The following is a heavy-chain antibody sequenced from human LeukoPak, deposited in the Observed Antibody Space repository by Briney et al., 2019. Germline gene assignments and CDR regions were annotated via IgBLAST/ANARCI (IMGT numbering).Heavy chain of an antibody. D-gene: IGHD6-13*01. CDR2: IRSKANTYAT. J-gene: IGHJ4*02. Sequence: GGSLRLSCAASGFTFSGSAIHWVRQASGKGLEWVGRIRSKANTYATAYAASVKGRFTISRDNSKNTLYLQMNSLRAEDTAIYYCAKDKTATIAAGGLLDYRGQGTLVTVSS. V-gene: IGHV3-73*01. CDR3: AKDKTATIAAGGLLDY. CDR1: GFTFSGSA.